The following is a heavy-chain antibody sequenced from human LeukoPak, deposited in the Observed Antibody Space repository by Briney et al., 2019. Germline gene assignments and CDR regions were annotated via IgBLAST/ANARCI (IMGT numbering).Heavy chain of an antibody. Sequence: SGTLSLTCAVSGGSVSRSNWWSWVRQPPGKGLEWIGEIYHSGSTNYNPSLKSRVTISVDKSKNQFSLKLISVTAADTAVYYCARGPGEQLVRKAFDIWGQGTMVTVSS. CDR1: GGSVSRSNW. V-gene: IGHV4-4*02. D-gene: IGHD6-6*01. CDR3: ARGPGEQLVRKAFDI. CDR2: IYHSGST. J-gene: IGHJ3*02.